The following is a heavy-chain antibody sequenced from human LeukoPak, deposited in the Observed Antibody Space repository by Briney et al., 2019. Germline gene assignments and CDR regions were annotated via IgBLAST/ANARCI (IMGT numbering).Heavy chain of an antibody. CDR3: ARRGIAVAGTVDY. J-gene: IGHJ4*02. Sequence: GGSLRLSCAASGFTVSSNYMSWVRQAPGKGLEWVSVIYSGGSTYYADSVKGRFTISRDNSKNTLYLQMNSLRAEDTAVYYCARRGIAVAGTVDYWGQGTLVTVSS. CDR2: IYSGGST. D-gene: IGHD6-19*01. CDR1: GFTVSSNY. V-gene: IGHV3-66*01.